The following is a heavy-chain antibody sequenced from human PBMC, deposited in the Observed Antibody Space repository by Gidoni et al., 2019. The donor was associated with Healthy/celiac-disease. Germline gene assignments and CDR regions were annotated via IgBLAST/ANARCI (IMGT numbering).Heavy chain of an antibody. CDR1: GFTFDDYT. J-gene: IGHJ4*02. CDR3: AKDKRRLGYFDY. Sequence: EVQLVESGGVVVQPGGSLRLSCAASGFTFDDYTMHWVRQAPGKGLEWVSLISWDGGSTYYADSVKGRFTISRDNSKNSLYLQMNSLRTEDTALYYCAKDKRRLGYFDYWGQGTLVTVSS. CDR2: ISWDGGST. V-gene: IGHV3-43*01. D-gene: IGHD7-27*01.